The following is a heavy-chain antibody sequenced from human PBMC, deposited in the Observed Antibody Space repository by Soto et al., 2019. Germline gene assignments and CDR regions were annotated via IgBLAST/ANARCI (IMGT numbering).Heavy chain of an antibody. J-gene: IGHJ6*02. CDR3: ATNYGDYYYYGMDV. CDR1: GLTFRSYW. CDR2: ISSNGGST. D-gene: IGHD4-17*01. Sequence: PGGSLRLSCAASGLTFRSYWMHWVRQAPGKGLEYVSAISSNGGSTYYANSVKGRFTISRDNSKNTLYLQMGSLRAEDMAVYYCATNYGDYYYYGMDVWGQGTTVTVSS. V-gene: IGHV3-64*01.